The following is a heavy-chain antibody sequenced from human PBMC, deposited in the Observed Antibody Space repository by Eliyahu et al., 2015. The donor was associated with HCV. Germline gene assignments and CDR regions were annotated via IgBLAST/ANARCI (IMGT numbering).Heavy chain of an antibody. Sequence: EVQLVESGGGLVQPGGSLRLSCAASGFTVSNNYLSWVRQAPGKGLDWVSVIYIDTNTYYADSVKGRFTISRDNSKNILYLQMNSLRAEDTAVYYCARGASMALDVWGQGTTITVSS. CDR3: ARGASMALDV. D-gene: IGHD4/OR15-4a*01. CDR2: IYIDTNT. J-gene: IGHJ6*02. V-gene: IGHV3-66*02. CDR1: GFTVSNNY.